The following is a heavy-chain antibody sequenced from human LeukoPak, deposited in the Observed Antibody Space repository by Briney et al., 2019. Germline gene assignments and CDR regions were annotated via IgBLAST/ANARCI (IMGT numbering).Heavy chain of an antibody. CDR3: AKDHIVVVPAATEHYFDY. J-gene: IGHJ4*02. D-gene: IGHD2-2*01. Sequence: GGSLRLSCAASGFTFSSYAMSWVRQAPGKGLEWVSAISGSGGSTYYADSVKGRFTISRDNSKNTLYLQMNSLRAEDTAVYYCAKDHIVVVPAATEHYFDYWGQGTLVTVSS. V-gene: IGHV3-23*01. CDR1: GFTFSSYA. CDR2: ISGSGGST.